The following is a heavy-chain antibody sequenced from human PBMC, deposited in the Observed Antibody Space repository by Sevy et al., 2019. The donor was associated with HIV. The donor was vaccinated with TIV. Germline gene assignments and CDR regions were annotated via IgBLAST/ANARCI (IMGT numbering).Heavy chain of an antibody. CDR1: GYTFTTNA. V-gene: IGHV1-18*01. Sequence: ASVKVSCKASGYTFTTNAISWVRQTPGQGLEWMGWISGYSGNTNYAQHLQGRVTMTTDTSTSTAYMELRSLRSDDTAVYYCARGRGYFDYSGQGTLVTVSS. CDR2: ISGYSGNT. CDR3: ARGRGYFDY. J-gene: IGHJ4*02.